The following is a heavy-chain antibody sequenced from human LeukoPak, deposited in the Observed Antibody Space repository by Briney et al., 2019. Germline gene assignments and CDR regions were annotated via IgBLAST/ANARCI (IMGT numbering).Heavy chain of an antibody. J-gene: IGHJ4*02. V-gene: IGHV3-30*03. CDR1: GFTFSSYG. CDR3: ARSKRTYDF. Sequence: PGGSLRLSCAASGFTFSSYGMHWVRQAPGKGLEWVAVNSYDGSKKYYTDSVKGRFTISRDNSKNTLYLQMNSLRAEDTAVYYCARSKRTYDFWGQGTLVTVSS. CDR2: NSYDGSKK.